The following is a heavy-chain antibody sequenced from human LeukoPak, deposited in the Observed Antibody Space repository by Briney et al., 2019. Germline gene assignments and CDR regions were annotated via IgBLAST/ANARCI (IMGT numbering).Heavy chain of an antibody. J-gene: IGHJ4*02. CDR2: IYYSGSA. CDR1: GGSISSYY. D-gene: IGHD6-19*01. V-gene: IGHV4-59*01. Sequence: KPSETLSLTCTASGGSISSYYWSWIRQPPGKGLEWIGYIYYSGSANYNPSLKSRVTISVDTSKNQFSLKLSSVTAADTAVYYCARESWSSGWYLGHYFDYWGQGTLVTVSS. CDR3: ARESWSSGWYLGHYFDY.